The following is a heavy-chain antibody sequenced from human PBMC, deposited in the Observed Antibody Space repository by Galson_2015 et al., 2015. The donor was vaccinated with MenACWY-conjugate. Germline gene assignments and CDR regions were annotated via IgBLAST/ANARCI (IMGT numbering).Heavy chain of an antibody. V-gene: IGHV3-7*03. CDR3: ARGHYGRDV. CDR1: GFTFRNYW. J-gene: IGHJ6*02. Sequence: SLRLSCAVSGFTFRNYWMTWVRQAPGKGLEWVASIKKDGSEKYYVDSVKGRFTISRDNTKNSMYLEMNSLRAEDTAVYYCARGHYGRDVWGQGTTVTASS. CDR2: IKKDGSEK.